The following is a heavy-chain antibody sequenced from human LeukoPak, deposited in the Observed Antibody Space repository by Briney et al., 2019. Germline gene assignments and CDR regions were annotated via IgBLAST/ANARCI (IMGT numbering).Heavy chain of an antibody. CDR1: GFTFDDYA. D-gene: IGHD6-13*01. Sequence: GRSLRLSCAASGFTFDDYAMHWVRQAPGKGLEWVSGISWNSGSIGYADSVKGRFTISRDNAKNSLYLQMNSLRAEDTAVYYCAKDPYRQQLVTKLWAIDYWGQGTLVTVSS. V-gene: IGHV3-9*01. J-gene: IGHJ4*02. CDR3: AKDPYRQQLVTKLWAIDY. CDR2: ISWNSGSI.